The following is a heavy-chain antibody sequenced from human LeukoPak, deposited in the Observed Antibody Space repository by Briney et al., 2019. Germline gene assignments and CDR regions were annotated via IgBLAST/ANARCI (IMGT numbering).Heavy chain of an antibody. D-gene: IGHD3-10*01. CDR1: GYTFTSYY. CDR3: ARAPITMVRGVNFDY. V-gene: IGHV1-46*01. J-gene: IGHJ4*02. Sequence: ASVKVSCTASGYTFTSYYMHWVRQAPGQGLEWMGIINPSGGSTSYAQKFQGRVTMTRDTSTSTVYMELSSLRSEDTAVYYCARAPITMVRGVNFDYWGQGTLVTVSS. CDR2: INPSGGST.